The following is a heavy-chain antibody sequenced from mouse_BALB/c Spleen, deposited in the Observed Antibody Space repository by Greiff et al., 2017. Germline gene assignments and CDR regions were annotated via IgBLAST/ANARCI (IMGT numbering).Heavy chain of an antibody. D-gene: IGHD2-1*01. J-gene: IGHJ1*01. CDR1: GFTFSSYG. V-gene: IGHV5-6*01. CDR3: ARHRLLTHWYFDV. CDR2: ISSGGSYT. Sequence: EVNVVESGGDLVKPGGSLKLSCAASGFTFSSYGMSWVRQTPDKRLEWVATISSGGSYTYYPDSVKGRFTISRDNAKNTLYLQMSSLKSEDTAMYYCARHRLLTHWYFDVWGAGTTVTVSS.